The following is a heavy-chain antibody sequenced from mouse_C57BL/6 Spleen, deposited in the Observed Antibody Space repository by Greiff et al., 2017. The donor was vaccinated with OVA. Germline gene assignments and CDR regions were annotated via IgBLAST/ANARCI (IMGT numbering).Heavy chain of an antibody. CDR1: GYTFTSYW. Sequence: QVQLQQPGAELVKPGASVKLSCKASGYTFTSYWMHWVKQRPGRGLEWIGRIDPNSGGTKYNEKFKSKATLTVDKPSSTAYMQLSSLTSEDSAVYYCAREVENYYGSSPYWYFDVWGTGTTVTVSS. CDR2: IDPNSGGT. D-gene: IGHD1-1*01. V-gene: IGHV1-72*01. J-gene: IGHJ1*03. CDR3: AREVENYYGSSPYWYFDV.